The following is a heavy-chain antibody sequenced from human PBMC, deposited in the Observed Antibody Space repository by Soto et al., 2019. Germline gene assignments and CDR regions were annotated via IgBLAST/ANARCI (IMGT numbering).Heavy chain of an antibody. V-gene: IGHV3-23*01. CDR2: ISGSGGST. D-gene: IGHD3-22*01. J-gene: IGHJ4*02. CDR1: GFTFSRYA. Sequence: LXLSCAPSGFTFSRYAMSWFLQAPGKGLEWVSAISGSGGSTYYADSVKGRFTISRDNSKNTLYLQMNSLRAEDTAVYYCAKDSHYYDSSSFDYWGQGTLVTVSS. CDR3: AKDSHYYDSSSFDY.